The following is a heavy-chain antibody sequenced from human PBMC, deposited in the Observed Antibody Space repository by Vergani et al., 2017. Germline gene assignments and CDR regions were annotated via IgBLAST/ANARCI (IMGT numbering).Heavy chain of an antibody. Sequence: QVQLQQWGAGLLKPSETLSLTCAVYGGSFSGYYWSWIRQPPGKGLEWIGYIYYSGSTNYNPSLKSRVTISVDTSKNQFSLKLSSVTAADTAVYYCARGVTIFGVVDAFDIWGQGTMVTVSS. CDR1: GGSFSGYY. V-gene: IGHV4-34*11. D-gene: IGHD3-3*01. J-gene: IGHJ3*02. CDR3: ARGVTIFGVVDAFDI. CDR2: IYYSGST.